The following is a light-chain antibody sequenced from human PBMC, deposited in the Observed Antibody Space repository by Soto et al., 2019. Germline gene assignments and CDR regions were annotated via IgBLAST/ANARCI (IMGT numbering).Light chain of an antibody. CDR3: QHYNSDPVT. J-gene: IGKJ4*01. CDR2: DAS. CDR1: QTISTW. Sequence: DIQMTQSPSTLSASVGDRVTITCRASQTISTWLAWYQQKPGNAPKLLIYDASSLESGVPSRFSGSGSGTEFTITISRLQPDDFATYYCQHYNSDPVTFGGGTKVEIK. V-gene: IGKV1-5*01.